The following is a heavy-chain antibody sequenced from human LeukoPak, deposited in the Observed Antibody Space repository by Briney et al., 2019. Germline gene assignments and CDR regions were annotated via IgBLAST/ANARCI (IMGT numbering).Heavy chain of an antibody. CDR2: ITGSSTWT. Sequence: PGGSLRLSCEVWGHTLWNCGMTWARQAPGKGLQWVSGITGSSTWTYYAASVKGRFTLSRDNPYNTLHLQVNSLRADHTPVHYFPRDSVSSWTGYFDLWGRGTLVTVSS. D-gene: IGHD3/OR15-3a*01. V-gene: IGHV3-23*01. CDR1: GHTLWNCG. CDR3: PRDSVSSWTGYFDL. J-gene: IGHJ2*01.